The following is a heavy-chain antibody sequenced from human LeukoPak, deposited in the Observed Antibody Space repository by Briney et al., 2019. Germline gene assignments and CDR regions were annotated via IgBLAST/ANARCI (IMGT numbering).Heavy chain of an antibody. V-gene: IGHV3-30*03. CDR1: GFTFSSYS. D-gene: IGHD2-21*02. CDR3: ATANYCGGDCYSPHYYYYGMDV. CDR2: ISYDGSNK. Sequence: GGSLRLSCAASGFTFSSYSMNWVRQAPGKGLEWVAVISYDGSNKYYADSVKGRFTISRDNSKNTLYLQMNSLRAEDTAVYYCATANYCGGDCYSPHYYYYGMDVWGQGTTVTVSS. J-gene: IGHJ6*02.